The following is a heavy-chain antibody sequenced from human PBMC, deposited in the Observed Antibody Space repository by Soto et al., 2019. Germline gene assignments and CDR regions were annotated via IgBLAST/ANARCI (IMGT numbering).Heavy chain of an antibody. CDR2: IYYSGST. D-gene: IGHD6-6*01. CDR3: AREEWSSSGRICQH. V-gene: IGHV4-59*01. Sequence: SETLSLTCTVSGGSISSYYWSWIRQPPGKGLEWIGYIYYSGSTNYNPSLKSRVTISVDTSKNQFSLKLSSVTAADTAVYYCAREEWSSSGRICQHRGQGTLVTVSS. J-gene: IGHJ1*01. CDR1: GGSISSYY.